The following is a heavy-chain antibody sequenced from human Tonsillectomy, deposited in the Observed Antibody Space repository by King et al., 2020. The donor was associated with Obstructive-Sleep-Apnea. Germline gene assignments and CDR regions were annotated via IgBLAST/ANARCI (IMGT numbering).Heavy chain of an antibody. CDR1: GYSIRNTHW. CDR2: IYSAGGA. D-gene: IGHD1-26*01. CDR3: ARSKVGTTRWSPFDI. J-gene: IGHJ3*02. V-gene: IGHV4-28*01. Sequence: VQLQESGPGLVKPSDTLSLTCAVSGYSIRNTHWWGWVRQPPGKGLEWIGYIYSAGGAYYNSSLESRVTMSLDTSKNQFSLKLRSVTAVDTAVYYCARSKVGTTRWSPFDIWGQGTMVTVSS.